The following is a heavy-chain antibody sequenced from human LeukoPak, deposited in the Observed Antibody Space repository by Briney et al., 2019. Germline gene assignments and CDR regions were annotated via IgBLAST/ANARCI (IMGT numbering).Heavy chain of an antibody. CDR3: AGVGDHFHWDLDH. V-gene: IGHV3-53*01. D-gene: IGHD3-3*02. CDR1: GFTVSLNY. J-gene: IGHJ2*01. CDR2: LYSGSDT. Sequence: PGGSLRLSCAASGFTVSLNYMNWVRQAPGKGLEWVSILYSGSDTYYTAPVSGGFSISRDSSKNMMFLLMNSMRAEETAVYYLAGVGDHFHWDLDHWGPGTLVTVSS.